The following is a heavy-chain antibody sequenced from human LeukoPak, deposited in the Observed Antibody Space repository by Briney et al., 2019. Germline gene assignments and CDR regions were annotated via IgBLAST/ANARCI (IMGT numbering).Heavy chain of an antibody. J-gene: IGHJ4*02. Sequence: EASVKVSCKASGYTFTSYAMNWVRQAPGQGLEWMGWINPNSGGTNYAQKFQGRVTMTRDTSISTAYMELSRLRSDDTAVYYCARIHGDYYFDYWGQGTLVTVSS. CDR3: ARIHGDYYFDY. CDR2: INPNSGGT. CDR1: GYTFTSYA. V-gene: IGHV1-2*02. D-gene: IGHD4-17*01.